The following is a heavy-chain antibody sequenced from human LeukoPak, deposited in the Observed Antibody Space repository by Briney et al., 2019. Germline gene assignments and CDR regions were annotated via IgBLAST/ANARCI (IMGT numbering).Heavy chain of an antibody. J-gene: IGHJ4*02. CDR3: ARPSSYSSGWGSDH. D-gene: IGHD6-19*01. Sequence: GGSLRLSCAASGFTFSSYAMSWVRQAPGKGLEWVANISPDGSQKNYVDSMKSRLTIARENAKNSVYLQIDSLTVDDTAVCYCARPSSYSSGWGSDHWGQGILVTVCS. CDR1: GFTFSSYA. V-gene: IGHV3-7*01. CDR2: ISPDGSQK.